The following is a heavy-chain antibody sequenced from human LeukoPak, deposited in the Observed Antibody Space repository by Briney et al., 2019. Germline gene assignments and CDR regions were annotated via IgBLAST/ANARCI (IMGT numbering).Heavy chain of an antibody. Sequence: PGGSLRLSCAASGFMFDAYGMAWDRQTPGKTLEWVSTISAGGGNRHYADSIKGRFTISRDNSRNILYLEMNSLRADDSAIYYCTKDAGPTLDWFDPWGQGTRVTVSS. D-gene: IGHD1-14*01. J-gene: IGHJ5*02. CDR2: ISAGGGNR. CDR3: TKDAGPTLDWFDP. CDR1: GFMFDAYG. V-gene: IGHV3-23*01.